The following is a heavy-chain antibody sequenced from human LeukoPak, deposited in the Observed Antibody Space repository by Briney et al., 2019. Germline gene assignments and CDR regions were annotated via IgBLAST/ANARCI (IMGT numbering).Heavy chain of an antibody. J-gene: IGHJ3*02. CDR3: ARARINHYDSSGNDAFDI. D-gene: IGHD3-22*01. CDR1: GFTFSSYS. V-gene: IGHV3-21*01. CDR2: ISSSSSYI. Sequence: GGSLRLSCAASGFTFSSYSMNWVRKATGKGLKSVSSISSSSSYIYYADSVKGRFTISRDNAKNSLYLQMNSLRAEDTAVYYCARARINHYDSSGNDAFDIWGQGTMVTVSS.